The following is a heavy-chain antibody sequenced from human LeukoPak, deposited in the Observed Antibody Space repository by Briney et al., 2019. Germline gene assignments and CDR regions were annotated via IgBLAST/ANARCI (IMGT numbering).Heavy chain of an antibody. CDR2: INSDGSST. CDR1: GNYW. J-gene: IGHJ4*02. CDR3: ANLDWNYGDDY. D-gene: IGHD1-7*01. V-gene: IGHV3-74*01. Sequence: GGSLRLSCAASGNYWMHWVRQAPGKGLVWVSRINSDGSSTSYADSVKGRFTISRDNAKNTLYLQMNSLRAEDTAVYYCANLDWNYGDDYWGQGTLVTVSS.